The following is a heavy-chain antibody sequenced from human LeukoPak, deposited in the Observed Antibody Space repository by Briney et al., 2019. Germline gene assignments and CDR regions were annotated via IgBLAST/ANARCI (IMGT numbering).Heavy chain of an antibody. D-gene: IGHD1-26*01. V-gene: IGHV3-30*18. J-gene: IGHJ4*02. Sequence: GGSLRLSCAASGFTFSSYGMHWVRQAPGKGLEWVAVISYDGSNKYYADSVKGRFPISRDNSKNTLYLQMNSLRAEDTAVYYCAKDSGSYLYYFDYWGQGTLVTVSS. CDR3: AKDSGSYLYYFDY. CDR1: GFTFSSYG. CDR2: ISYDGSNK.